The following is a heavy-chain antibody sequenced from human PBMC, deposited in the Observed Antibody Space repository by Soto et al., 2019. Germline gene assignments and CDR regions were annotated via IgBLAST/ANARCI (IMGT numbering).Heavy chain of an antibody. CDR2: IVPLFGTA. D-gene: IGHD3-3*01. CDR3: SRDGDPGYSFWSGPLGGGRFDP. CDR1: GGTFGNTA. Sequence: QVQLVQSGAEVKEPGSSVNVSCKTSGGTFGNTAVTWVRQVPGQGLEWIGGIVPLFGTANYAQKFRGRGMITADESTRTAYMDLSGLRAEDTAIYYCSRDGDPGYSFWSGPLGGGRFDPWGQGTLVTVSS. J-gene: IGHJ5*02. V-gene: IGHV1-69*12.